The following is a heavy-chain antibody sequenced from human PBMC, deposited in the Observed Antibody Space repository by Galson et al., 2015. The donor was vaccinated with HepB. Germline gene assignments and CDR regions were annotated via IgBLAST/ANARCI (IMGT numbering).Heavy chain of an antibody. CDR2: IWYDGSNK. D-gene: IGHD2-21*01. CDR3: AREPGDLLLPRGRSSYYYYYYYMDV. V-gene: IGHV3-33*01. Sequence: SLRLSCAASGFTFSSYGMHWVRQAPGKGLEWVAVIWYDGSNKYYADSVKGRFTISRDNSKNTLYLQMNSLRAEDTAVYYCAREPGDLLLPRGRSSYYYYYYYMDVWGKGTTVTVSS. CDR1: GFTFSSYG. J-gene: IGHJ6*03.